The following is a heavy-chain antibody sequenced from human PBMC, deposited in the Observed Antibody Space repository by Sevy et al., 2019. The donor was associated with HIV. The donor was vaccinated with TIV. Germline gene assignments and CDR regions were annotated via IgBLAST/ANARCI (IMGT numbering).Heavy chain of an antibody. CDR3: TRVAPGAAAASQH. V-gene: IGHV1-2*02. CDR2: INPNSGGT. CDR1: GYTFTGYY. Sequence: ASVKVSCKASGYTFTGYYMHWVRQAPGQGLEWMGWINPNSGGTNYAQKFQGRVTMTRDTSISTAYMELSRLRFEDTAVYYCTRVAPGAAAASQHWGQGTLVTVSS. D-gene: IGHD6-25*01. J-gene: IGHJ1*01.